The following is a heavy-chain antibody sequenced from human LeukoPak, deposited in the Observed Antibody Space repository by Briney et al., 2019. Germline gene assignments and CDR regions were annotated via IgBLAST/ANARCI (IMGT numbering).Heavy chain of an antibody. V-gene: IGHV3-30*01. CDR2: ISYDGSNK. CDR1: GFTFSSYA. CDR3: AREEYDSSSSPYDY. J-gene: IGHJ4*02. Sequence: GGSLRLSCAASGFTFSSYAMHWVRQAPGKGLEWVAVISYDGSNKYYSDSVKGRFTISRDNSKTTLYLQMNSLRAEDTAVYYCAREEYDSSSSPYDYWGQGTLVTVSS. D-gene: IGHD6-6*01.